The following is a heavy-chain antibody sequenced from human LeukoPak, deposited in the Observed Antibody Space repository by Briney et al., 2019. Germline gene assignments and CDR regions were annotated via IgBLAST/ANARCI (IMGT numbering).Heavy chain of an antibody. CDR1: GDSISSYY. Sequence: SETLSLTCTVSGDSISSYYWSWIRQPPGKGLEWIGCIYYSGSTNYYPSLKSRVTISVDTSKNQFSLKLSSVTAADTAVYYCARDENIAVAGTWAFDIWGQGTMVTVSS. V-gene: IGHV4-59*01. J-gene: IGHJ3*02. D-gene: IGHD6-19*01. CDR2: IYYSGST. CDR3: ARDENIAVAGTWAFDI.